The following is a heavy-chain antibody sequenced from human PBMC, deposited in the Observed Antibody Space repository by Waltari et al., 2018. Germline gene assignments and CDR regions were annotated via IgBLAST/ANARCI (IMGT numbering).Heavy chain of an antibody. Sequence: QVQLVQSGAEVKKPGASAKVSCKASGYTFTSYGISWVRQAPGQGLEWMGWISAYNGNTNYAQKLQGRVTMTTDTSTSTAYMELRSLRSDDTAVYYCARERVVVPAAPGAFDIWGQGTMVTVSS. J-gene: IGHJ3*02. CDR2: ISAYNGNT. CDR1: GYTFTSYG. V-gene: IGHV1-18*01. CDR3: ARERVVVPAAPGAFDI. D-gene: IGHD2-2*01.